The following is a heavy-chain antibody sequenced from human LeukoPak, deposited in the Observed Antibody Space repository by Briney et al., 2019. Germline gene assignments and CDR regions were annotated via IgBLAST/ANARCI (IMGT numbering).Heavy chain of an antibody. CDR1: GGSFSGYY. CDR2: INHSGST. Sequence: PSETQSLTCAVYGGSFSGYYWSWIRQPPGKGLEWIGEINHSGSTNYNPSLKSRVTISVDTSKNQFSLKLSSVTAADTAVYYCARGLNCSSASCYTNWFDPWGQGTLVTVSS. J-gene: IGHJ5*02. CDR3: ARGLNCSSASCYTNWFDP. V-gene: IGHV4-34*01. D-gene: IGHD2-2*02.